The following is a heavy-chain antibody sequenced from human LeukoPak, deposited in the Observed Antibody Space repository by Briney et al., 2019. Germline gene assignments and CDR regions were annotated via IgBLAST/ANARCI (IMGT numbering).Heavy chain of an antibody. J-gene: IGHJ4*02. CDR3: AGDFWSGYYFRD. V-gene: IGHV1-46*01. CDR1: GYTFTSYY. Sequence: ASVKVSCKASGYTFTSYYMHWVRQAPGQGLEWMGIINPSGGSTSYAQKFQGRVTMTRDMSTSTVYMELSSLRSEDTAVYYCAGDFWSGYYFRDWGQGTLVTVSS. D-gene: IGHD3-3*01. CDR2: INPSGGST.